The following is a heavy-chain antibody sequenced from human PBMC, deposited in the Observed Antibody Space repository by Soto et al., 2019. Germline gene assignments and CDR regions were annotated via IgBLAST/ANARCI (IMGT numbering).Heavy chain of an antibody. CDR3: AHRLEASSGWYGDY. Sequence: QITLKESGPPLVKPTQTLTLTCTFSGFSLSTSGVGVGWIRQPPGKALEWLALIYWDDDKRYSPSLKSRLTTTKDTSKNQVDLTTNNMDPVDTATYYCAHRLEASSGWYGDYWGQGTLVTVSS. CDR2: IYWDDDK. V-gene: IGHV2-5*02. CDR1: GFSLSTSGVG. J-gene: IGHJ4*02. D-gene: IGHD6-19*01.